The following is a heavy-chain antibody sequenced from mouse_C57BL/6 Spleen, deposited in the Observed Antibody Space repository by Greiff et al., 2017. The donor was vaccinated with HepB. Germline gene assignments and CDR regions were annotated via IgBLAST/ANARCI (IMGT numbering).Heavy chain of an antibody. V-gene: IGHV1-15*01. J-gene: IGHJ4*01. CDR1: GYTFTDYE. CDR2: IDPETGGT. CDR3: TRYGLGLYAMDY. Sequence: LQESGAELVRPGASVTLSCKASGYTFTDYEMHWVKQTPVHGLEWIGAIDPETGGTAYNQKFKGKAILTADKSSSTAYMELRSLTSEDSAVYYCTRYGLGLYAMDYWGQGTSVTVSS. D-gene: IGHD1-1*01.